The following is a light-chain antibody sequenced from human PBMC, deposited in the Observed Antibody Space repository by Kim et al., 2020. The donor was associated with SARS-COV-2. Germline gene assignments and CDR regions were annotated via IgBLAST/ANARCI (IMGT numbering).Light chain of an antibody. CDR3: QTWGTGIRV. CDR2: VNSDGSH. J-gene: IGLJ3*02. V-gene: IGLV4-69*01. CDR1: SGHSSYA. Sequence: ASVKLTCTLNSGHSSYAIAWHQQQPEKGPRYLMKVNSDGSHSKGDVIPDRFSGSSSGAERYLTISSLQSEDEADYYCQTWGTGIRVFGGGTQLTVL.